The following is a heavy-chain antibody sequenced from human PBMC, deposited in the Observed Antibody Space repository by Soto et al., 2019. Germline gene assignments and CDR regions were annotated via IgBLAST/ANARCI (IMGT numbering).Heavy chain of an antibody. CDR1: GFTFINYA. CDR3: ASLAVVTMIVVPKGQ. D-gene: IGHD3-22*01. V-gene: IGHV3-23*01. CDR2: IGGGDGST. Sequence: EVQLLESGGGLVQPGGSLRLSCAASGFTFINYAMSWVRQAPGKGLEWVSTIGGGDGSTYYADSVKGRFTISRDNSNSALYLQMNSLRVGDTAIYYCASLAVVTMIVVPKGQWGQGTLVTVSS. J-gene: IGHJ4*02.